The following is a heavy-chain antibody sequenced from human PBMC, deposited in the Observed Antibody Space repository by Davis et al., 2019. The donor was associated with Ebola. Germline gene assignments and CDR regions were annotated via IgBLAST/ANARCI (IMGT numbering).Heavy chain of an antibody. V-gene: IGHV3-23*01. Sequence: GESLKISCAASGFTFSSYAMSWVRQAPGKGLEWVSVISGSGTSTYYADSVKGRFTISRDNSKHSLYLQMNSLRAEDTAVYYCARVRITMVQGVIITGWFDPWGQGTLVTVSS. D-gene: IGHD3-10*01. J-gene: IGHJ5*02. CDR1: GFTFSSYA. CDR2: ISGSGTST. CDR3: ARVRITMVQGVIITGWFDP.